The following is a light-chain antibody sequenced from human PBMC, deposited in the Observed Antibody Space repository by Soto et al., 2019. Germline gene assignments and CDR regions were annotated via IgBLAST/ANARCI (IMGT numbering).Light chain of an antibody. V-gene: IGLV2-8*01. CDR3: SSYADSNSYV. Sequence: QSALTQPSSASGSPGQSVTISCTGTSSDVGGYNYVYWYQQHPGKAPKLMIYEVTKRPPGVPDRFSGSKSGNTASLTVSGLQAEDEADYYCSSYADSNSYVFGTGTKVTVL. CDR2: EVT. CDR1: SSDVGGYNY. J-gene: IGLJ1*01.